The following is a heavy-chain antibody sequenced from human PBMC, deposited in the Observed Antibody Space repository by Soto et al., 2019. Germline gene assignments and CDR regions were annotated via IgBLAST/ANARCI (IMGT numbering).Heavy chain of an antibody. J-gene: IGHJ6*02. Sequence: SETLSPTCTVSGASLSSSRYYWGWIRQPPGKGLEWIGSIYYSGSTYYNPSLKSRVTISVDTSKNQFSLKLSSVTAADTAVYYCARTHYGMDVWGQGTTVTVSS. CDR2: IYYSGST. CDR1: GASLSSSRYY. V-gene: IGHV4-39*01. CDR3: ARTHYGMDV.